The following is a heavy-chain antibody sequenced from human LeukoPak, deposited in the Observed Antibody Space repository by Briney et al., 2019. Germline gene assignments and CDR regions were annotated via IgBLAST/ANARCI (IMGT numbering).Heavy chain of an antibody. Sequence: GGSLRLSCAASGFTFSSYSMNWVRQAPGKGLEWVSYIRRGSSTTYYADSVKGRFTISRDNANNSLYLQMNSLRAEDTAVYYCASNYYERQTDAFDIWGQGTMVTVSS. V-gene: IGHV3-48*04. D-gene: IGHD3-22*01. CDR1: GFTFSSYS. CDR3: ASNYYERQTDAFDI. J-gene: IGHJ3*02. CDR2: IRRGSSTT.